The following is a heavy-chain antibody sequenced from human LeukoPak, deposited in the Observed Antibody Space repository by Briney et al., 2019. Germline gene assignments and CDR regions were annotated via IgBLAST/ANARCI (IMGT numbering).Heavy chain of an antibody. Sequence: GGSLRLSCAASGFTFSSYSMNWVRQAPGKGLEWVSSISSSSSYIHYADSVKGRFTISRDNAKNSLYLQMNSLRAEDTAVYYCARDSSYFCSGYWGQGTLVTVSS. D-gene: IGHD2-15*01. CDR1: GFTFSSYS. J-gene: IGHJ4*02. V-gene: IGHV3-21*01. CDR2: ISSSSSYI. CDR3: ARDSSYFCSGY.